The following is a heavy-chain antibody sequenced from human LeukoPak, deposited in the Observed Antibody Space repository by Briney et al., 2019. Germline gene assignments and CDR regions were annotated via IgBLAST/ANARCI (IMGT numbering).Heavy chain of an antibody. V-gene: IGHV3-30*04. CDR3: AREGIDGYNPFDF. Sequence: GGSLRLSCAASGFTLRSYAMHWVRQAPGKGLEWVAVISQDGSSKNFADSVKGGFTISRDNSNTTLYLRMNSLRGEDTALYYCAREGIDGYNPFDFWGQGTLVTVSS. J-gene: IGHJ4*02. CDR2: ISQDGSSK. D-gene: IGHD5-24*01. CDR1: GFTLRSYA.